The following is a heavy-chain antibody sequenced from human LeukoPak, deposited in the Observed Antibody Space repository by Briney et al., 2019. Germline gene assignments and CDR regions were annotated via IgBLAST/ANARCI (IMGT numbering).Heavy chain of an antibody. J-gene: IGHJ2*01. CDR3: ARQVTTLWYFDL. D-gene: IGHD2-21*02. Sequence: SETLSLTCAVSGGSITSSEWWSWVRQPPGKGLEWIGEISHTGSINYNPSLKSRVTMSVDKSKNQFSLNLTSVTAADTAVYSCARQVTTLWYFDLWGRGTLVTVSS. CDR2: ISHTGSI. V-gene: IGHV4-4*02. CDR1: GGSITSSEW.